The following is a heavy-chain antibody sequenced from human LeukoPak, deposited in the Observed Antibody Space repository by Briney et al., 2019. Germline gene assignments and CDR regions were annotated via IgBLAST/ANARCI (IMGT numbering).Heavy chain of an antibody. J-gene: IGHJ4*02. D-gene: IGHD3-10*01. CDR1: GFTFSSYA. CDR3: AKDFYGSGSYYSY. V-gene: IGHV3-23*01. CDR2: ISGSGGST. Sequence: GGSLRLSCAASGFTFSSYAMSWVRQAPGKGLEWVSAISGSGGSTYYADSVKGRFTISRDNSKNTVYLQMNSLRAEDTAVYYCAKDFYGSGSYYSYWGQGTLVTVSS.